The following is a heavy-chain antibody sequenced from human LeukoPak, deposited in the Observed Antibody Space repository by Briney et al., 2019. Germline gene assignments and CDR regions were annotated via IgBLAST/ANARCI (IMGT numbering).Heavy chain of an antibody. V-gene: IGHV1-2*02. CDR3: ARTSTTRFGDY. Sequence: ASVKVSCKASGYTFTSYDINWVRQAPGQGLEWMGWINPNSGGTNYAQKFQGRVTMTRDTSISTAYMELSRLRSDDTAVYYCARTSTTRFGDYWGQGTLVTVSS. CDR1: GYTFTSYD. D-gene: IGHD3-10*01. J-gene: IGHJ4*02. CDR2: INPNSGGT.